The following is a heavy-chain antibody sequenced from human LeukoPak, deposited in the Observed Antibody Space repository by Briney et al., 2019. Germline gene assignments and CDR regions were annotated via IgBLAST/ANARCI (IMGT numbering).Heavy chain of an antibody. J-gene: IGHJ4*02. CDR1: GFTFSSYG. D-gene: IGHD4-17*01. Sequence: GGSLRLSCAASGFTFSSYGMHWVRQAPGKGLEWVAVIWYDGSNKYYADSVKGRFTISRDNSKNTLYLQMNSLRAEDTAVYYCARDLTTVTTRGWGQGTLVTVSS. CDR3: ARDLTTVTTRG. V-gene: IGHV3-33*01. CDR2: IWYDGSNK.